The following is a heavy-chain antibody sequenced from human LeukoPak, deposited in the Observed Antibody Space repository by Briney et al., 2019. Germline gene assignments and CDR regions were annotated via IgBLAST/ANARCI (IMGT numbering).Heavy chain of an antibody. D-gene: IGHD3-3*01. V-gene: IGHV1-2*02. J-gene: IGHJ4*02. CDR2: INPNSGGT. CDR3: AKDGLRFSEWSPPLGY. Sequence: ASVKVSCKASGYTFTGYYMHWVRQAPGQGLEWMGWINPNSGGTNYAQKFQGRVTMTRDTSISTAYMELSRLGSDDTAVYYCAKDGLRFSEWSPPLGYWGQGTLVTVSP. CDR1: GYTFTGYY.